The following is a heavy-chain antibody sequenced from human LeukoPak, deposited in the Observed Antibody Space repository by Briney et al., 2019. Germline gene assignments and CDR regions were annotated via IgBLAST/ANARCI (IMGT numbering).Heavy chain of an antibody. V-gene: IGHV3-53*04. J-gene: IGHJ5*02. D-gene: IGHD6-13*01. Sequence: GGSLRLSCAASGFTVSSNYMSWVRQAPGKGLEWVSVIYSGGSTYYADSVKGRFTISRHNSKNTLYLQMNSLRAEDTAVYYCARGIIPAAGLGWFDPWGEGTLVTVSS. CDR2: IYSGGST. CDR1: GFTVSSNY. CDR3: ARGIIPAAGLGWFDP.